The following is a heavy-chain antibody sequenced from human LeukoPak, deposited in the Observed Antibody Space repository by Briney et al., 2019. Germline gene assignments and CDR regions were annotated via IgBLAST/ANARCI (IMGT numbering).Heavy chain of an antibody. CDR1: GITFSTYS. Sequence: GGSLRLSCAASGITFSTYSMNWVRQAPGKGLEWVSYISSNSTYIYYADSVKGRFTISRDNAKNTLYLQMNSLRAEDTAVYYCARAGGGTPSDYWGQGTLVTVSS. D-gene: IGHD2-15*01. CDR2: ISSNSTYI. J-gene: IGHJ4*02. V-gene: IGHV3-21*01. CDR3: ARAGGGTPSDY.